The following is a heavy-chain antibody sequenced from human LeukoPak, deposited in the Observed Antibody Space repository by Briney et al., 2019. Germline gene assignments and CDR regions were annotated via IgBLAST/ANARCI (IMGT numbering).Heavy chain of an antibody. J-gene: IGHJ5*02. CDR1: LDTLRSYA. V-gene: IGHV1-69*04. D-gene: IGHD6-13*01. CDR2: IIHILGIA. CDR3: ARYSSSCFDP. Sequence: VKVSCKASLDTLRSYAIRWVRPAPGQGREWMGRIIHILGIANYAQKFRGRATHTADKSTSTAHMARSRLRSEHTPGFCCARYSSSCFDPWREGTLLSVSS.